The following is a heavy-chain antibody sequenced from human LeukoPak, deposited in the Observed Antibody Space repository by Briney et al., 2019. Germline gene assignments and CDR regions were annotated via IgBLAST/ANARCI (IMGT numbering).Heavy chain of an antibody. D-gene: IGHD6-19*01. Sequence: WASVKVSCKASGCTFTSYDINWVRQATGQGLEWMRLMNPNSGNTGYAQKFQGRVTMTRNTSISIAYMELSSLRSEDTAVYYCARKSTPSSGWTPFDYSGQGTLVTVSS. V-gene: IGHV1-8*01. CDR1: GCTFTSYD. J-gene: IGHJ4*02. CDR3: ARKSTPSSGWTPFDY. CDR2: MNPNSGNT.